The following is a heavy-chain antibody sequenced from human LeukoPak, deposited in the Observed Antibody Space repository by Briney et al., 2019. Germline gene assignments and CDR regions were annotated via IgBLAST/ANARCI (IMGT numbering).Heavy chain of an antibody. J-gene: IGHJ4*02. CDR1: GGTYSSYA. Sequence: SVKVSCKASGGTYSSYAISWVRQAPGQGLEWMGGIIPIFGTANYAQKFQGRVTITADESTSTAYMELSSLRSEDTAVYYCARDLAVAGFLDYWGQGTLVTVSS. CDR2: IIPIFGTA. V-gene: IGHV1-69*01. D-gene: IGHD6-19*01. CDR3: ARDLAVAGFLDY.